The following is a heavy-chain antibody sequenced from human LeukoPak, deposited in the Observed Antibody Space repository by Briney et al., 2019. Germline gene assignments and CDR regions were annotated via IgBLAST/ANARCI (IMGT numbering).Heavy chain of an antibody. D-gene: IGHD6-19*01. CDR2: ISYDGSNK. V-gene: IGHV3-30-3*01. CDR1: GFTFSSYA. Sequence: GGSLRLSCAASGFTFSSYAMHWVRQAPGKGLEWVAVISYDGSNKYYADSVKGRFTISRDNSKNTLYLQMSSLRAEDTAVYYCAREWLAYIDYWGQGTLVTVSS. CDR3: AREWLAYIDY. J-gene: IGHJ4*02.